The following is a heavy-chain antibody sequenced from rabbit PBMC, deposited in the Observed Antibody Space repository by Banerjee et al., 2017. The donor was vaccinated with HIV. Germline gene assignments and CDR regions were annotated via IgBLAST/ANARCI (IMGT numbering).Heavy chain of an antibody. J-gene: IGHJ4*01. CDR1: GFSFSSSYY. CDR3: ARGFGTYNYGDAGDGYAYFNL. V-gene: IGHV1S40*01. Sequence: QSLEESGGDLVKPGASLTLTCTASGFSFSSSYYMCWVRQAPGKGLEWIACIYAGSSGSTYYASWAKGRFTISKTSSTTVTLQMTSLTAADTATYFCARGFGTYNYGDAGDGYAYFNLWGQGTLVTVS. CDR2: IYAGSSGST. D-gene: IGHD6-1*01.